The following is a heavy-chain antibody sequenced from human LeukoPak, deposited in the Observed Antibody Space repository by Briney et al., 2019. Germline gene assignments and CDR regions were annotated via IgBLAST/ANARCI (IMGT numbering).Heavy chain of an antibody. D-gene: IGHD1-7*01. Sequence: GGSLRLSCAASGFTFGTYAMNWVRQAPGKGLEWVSGILASGSTTYYAASVKGRFTISRDNPKNPLYWQINSLRAETTVQYYFAKDRVPDGRWNFGFGGQGNLVTVSS. J-gene: IGHJ4*02. CDR1: GFTFGTYA. CDR3: AKDRVPDGRWNFGF. CDR2: ILASGSTT. V-gene: IGHV3-23*01.